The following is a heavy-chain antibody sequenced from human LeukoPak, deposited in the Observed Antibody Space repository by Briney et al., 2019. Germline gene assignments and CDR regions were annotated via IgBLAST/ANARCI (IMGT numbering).Heavy chain of an antibody. CDR3: ATDRGVIAAAGYDAFDI. V-gene: IGHV1-24*01. J-gene: IGHJ3*02. CDR2: FDPEDGET. Sequence: ASVKVSCKVSGYTLTELSMHWVRQAPGKGLEWMGGFDPEDGETIYAQKFQGRVTMTEDTSTDTAYMELSSLRSEDTAVYYCATDRGVIAAAGYDAFDIWGQGTMVTVSS. CDR1: GYTLTELS. D-gene: IGHD6-13*01.